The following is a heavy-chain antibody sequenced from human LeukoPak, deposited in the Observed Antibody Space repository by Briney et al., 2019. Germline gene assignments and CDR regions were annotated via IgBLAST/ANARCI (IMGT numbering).Heavy chain of an antibody. CDR1: GGSISSSSYY. J-gene: IGHJ4*02. CDR2: IYSSGRT. Sequence: SETLSLTCGVSGGSISSSSYYWGWIRQPPGKGLEWIGSIYSSGRTYYNPSLQSRVTIAVDTSKHQFSLKLTSVTATDTAVYYCARTPDIAVISDWGQGTLVTVSS. D-gene: IGHD5-12*01. V-gene: IGHV4-39*01. CDR3: ARTPDIAVISD.